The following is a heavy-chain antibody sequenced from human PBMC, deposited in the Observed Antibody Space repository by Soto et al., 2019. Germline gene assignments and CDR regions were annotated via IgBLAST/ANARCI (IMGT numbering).Heavy chain of an antibody. V-gene: IGHV3-23*01. D-gene: IGHD4-4*01. CDR2: ITGGGSNT. J-gene: IGHJ4*02. CDR1: GFPFSSYV. CDR3: AKDSNKYSSSLRGRYFDY. Sequence: XASLRLSCAASGFPFSSYVMSWVRQAPGKGLEWVSGITGGGSNTFYADSVKGRFTISRDNSKNTLFLQMNSLGAEDTAVYYCAKDSNKYSSSLRGRYFDYWGQGIGVTVSS.